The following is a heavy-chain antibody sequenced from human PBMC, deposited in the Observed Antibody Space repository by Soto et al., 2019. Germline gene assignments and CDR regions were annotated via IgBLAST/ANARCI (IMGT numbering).Heavy chain of an antibody. Sequence: ASVKVSCKASGGTFSSYAISWVRQAPGQGREWMGGIIPIFGTVNYAQKFQGRVTLTADESTSTAYMELSSLRSEDTAVYYCARDPVVAAYYWFDPWGKGPLVTVSS. D-gene: IGHD2-15*01. CDR2: IIPIFGTV. J-gene: IGHJ5*01. V-gene: IGHV1-69*13. CDR1: GGTFSSYA. CDR3: ARDPVVAAYYWFDP.